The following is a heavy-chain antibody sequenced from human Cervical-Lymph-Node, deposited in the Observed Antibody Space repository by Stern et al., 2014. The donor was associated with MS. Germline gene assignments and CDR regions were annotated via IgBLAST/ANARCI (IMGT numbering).Heavy chain of an antibody. D-gene: IGHD2-15*01. CDR2: IIPTFGIA. Sequence: QVQLVESGAEVKKPGSSVKVSCKASGGTFSSYGISWVRQAPGQGLEWMAGIIPTFGIAYSAQQFQGRVTITADIYPRSAHLVLSSLRSEDTAVYYCAREIHPAAATPGAFDIWGQGIMVTVSS. V-gene: IGHV1-69*17. CDR3: AREIHPAAATPGAFDI. J-gene: IGHJ3*02. CDR1: GGTFSSYG.